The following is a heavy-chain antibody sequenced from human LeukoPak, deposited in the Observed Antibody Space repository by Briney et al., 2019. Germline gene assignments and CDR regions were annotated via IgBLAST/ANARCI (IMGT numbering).Heavy chain of an antibody. CDR1: GGSIGSGSYY. D-gene: IGHD5-18*01. CDR2: IYTSGST. CDR3: ASEERGYSYGNLDY. J-gene: IGHJ4*02. Sequence: SETLSLTCTVSGGSIGSGSYYWSWIRQPAGKGLEWIGRIYTSGSTNYNPSLKSRVTISVDTSKNQFSLKLSSVTAADTAVYYCASEERGYSYGNLDYWGQGTLVTVSS. V-gene: IGHV4-61*02.